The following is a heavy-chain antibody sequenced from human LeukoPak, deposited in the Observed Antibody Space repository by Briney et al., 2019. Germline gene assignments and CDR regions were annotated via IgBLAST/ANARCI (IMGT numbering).Heavy chain of an antibody. Sequence: GGSLRLSCAASGSTFSDYWMHWVRQCPGKGLEWVSRIESDGSSTSYADSVKGRFTISRDNAKNTLYLQMNSLRAEDTAVYYCARSYYDILTGYWVDDTFDIWGQGTMVTVSS. CDR1: GSTFSDYW. V-gene: IGHV3-74*01. D-gene: IGHD3-9*01. J-gene: IGHJ3*02. CDR3: ARSYYDILTGYWVDDTFDI. CDR2: IESDGSST.